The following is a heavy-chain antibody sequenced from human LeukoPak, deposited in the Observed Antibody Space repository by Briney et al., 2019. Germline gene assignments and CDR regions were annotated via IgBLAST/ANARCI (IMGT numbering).Heavy chain of an antibody. J-gene: IGHJ4*02. Sequence: ASVKVSCKASGYTFNKHGITWVRHAPGQGIEWEGRSRAYNGDTKYGKKFQGSLTLLTDTSANNDYMELRSLRSDDTAVYYCARDPSNTSGWSPYCDYWGQGALVTVSS. CDR3: ARDPSNTSGWSPYCDY. CDR2: SRAYNGDT. CDR1: GYTFNKHG. V-gene: IGHV1-18*04. D-gene: IGHD6-19*01.